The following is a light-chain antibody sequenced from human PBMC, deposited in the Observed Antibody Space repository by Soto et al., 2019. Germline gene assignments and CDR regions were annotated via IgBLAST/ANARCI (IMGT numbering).Light chain of an antibody. Sequence: DIVLTQSPDSLAVSLGERATINGKSSQSVLYSSDNKNYLAWYQQKPGQPPKLLLYWASTRDSGVPDRFSGSGSGEDFTLTISNLPAEDVAVYYCQQYYTTLSFGGGTKVEIK. CDR3: QQYYTTLS. CDR2: WAS. J-gene: IGKJ4*01. V-gene: IGKV4-1*01. CDR1: QSVLYSSDNKNY.